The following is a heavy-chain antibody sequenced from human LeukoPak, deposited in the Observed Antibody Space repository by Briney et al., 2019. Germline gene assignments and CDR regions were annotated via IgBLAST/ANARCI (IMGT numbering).Heavy chain of an antibody. J-gene: IGHJ5*02. CDR2: IIPIFGTA. CDR3: ARVGYDYVWGSYRSNWFDP. V-gene: IGHV1-69*13. D-gene: IGHD3-16*02. Sequence: GASVKVSCKASGGTFSSYAISWVRQAPGQGLEWMGGIIPIFGTANYAQKFQGRVTITADESTSTAYMELSSLRSEDTAVYYCARVGYDYVWGSYRSNWFDPWGQGTLVTVSS. CDR1: GGTFSSYA.